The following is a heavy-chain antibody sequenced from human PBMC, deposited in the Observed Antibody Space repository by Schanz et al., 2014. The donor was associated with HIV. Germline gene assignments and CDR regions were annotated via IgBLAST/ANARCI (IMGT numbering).Heavy chain of an antibody. V-gene: IGHV3-33*06. CDR2: MWYDESHK. Sequence: QVQLVESGGGVVQPGTSLRLSCVASGFTFSSSGMHWVRQAPGKGLEWVAAMWYDESHKGYADSVKGRFTISRDNSKNTLYLQMNSLRAEDTAVYYCAKDGSWEAFDAFDIWGQGTMVTVSS. CDR3: AKDGSWEAFDAFDI. D-gene: IGHD1-26*01. J-gene: IGHJ3*02. CDR1: GFTFSSSG.